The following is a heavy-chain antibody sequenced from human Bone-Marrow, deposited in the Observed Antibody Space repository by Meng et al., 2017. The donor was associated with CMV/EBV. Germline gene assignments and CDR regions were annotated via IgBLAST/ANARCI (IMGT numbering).Heavy chain of an antibody. CDR3: ARDGYYSSSSDVDY. V-gene: IGHV1-2*02. J-gene: IGHJ4*02. D-gene: IGHD6-6*01. CDR2: INLNSGGT. Sequence: ASVKVSCKASGYTFTGYYMHWVRQAPGQGLEWMGWINLNSGGTNYAQKFQGRVTMTRDTSISTAYMELSRLRSDDTAVYYCARDGYYSSSSDVDYWGQGTLVTVSS. CDR1: GYTFTGYY.